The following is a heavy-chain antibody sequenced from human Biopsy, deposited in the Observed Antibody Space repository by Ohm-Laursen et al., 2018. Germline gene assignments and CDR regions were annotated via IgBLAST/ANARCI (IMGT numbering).Heavy chain of an antibody. CDR1: GASVKTSGYF. CDR3: VREPKTGTAEAWYFDL. CDR2: ISYNERT. V-gene: IGHV4-31*03. Sequence: TLSLTCSVSGASVKTSGYFWAWIRPRPGKGLEWIGYISYNERTHYNPSLTNRLAISFDTSNNRISLQLRSVSVADPAVYYCVREPKTGTAEAWYFDLWGRGSPVTVPS. J-gene: IGHJ2*01. D-gene: IGHD3-9*01.